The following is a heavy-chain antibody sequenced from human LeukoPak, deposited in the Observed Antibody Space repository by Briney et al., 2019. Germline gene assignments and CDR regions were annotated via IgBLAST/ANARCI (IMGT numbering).Heavy chain of an antibody. CDR1: VGSFSNYY. V-gene: IGHV4-34*01. Sequence: PSETLSLTCTVYVGSFSNYYWSWIRQPPGKGLEWIGEINDGGSTNYNPSLMSRVTVSVDTSKNQFSLMMRSVTAADTAIYYCATFSRITRGDWGDAFDIWDQGTMVTVSS. J-gene: IGHJ3*02. CDR3: ATFSRITRGDWGDAFDI. D-gene: IGHD2-21*02. CDR2: INDGGST.